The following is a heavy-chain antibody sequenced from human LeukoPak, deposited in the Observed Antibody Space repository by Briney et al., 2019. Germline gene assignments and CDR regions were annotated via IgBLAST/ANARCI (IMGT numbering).Heavy chain of an antibody. CDR2: ISASGGST. Sequence: PGGSLRLSCAASGFTLGSYAMSWVRQAPGTGLEWVSSISASGGSTNYADSVKGRFTISRDNSKNTVYLQMNSLRAEDTAVYYCAKVMKGSERLTMVRGVIIKTAGLYYMDVWGKGTTVTVSS. D-gene: IGHD3-10*01. V-gene: IGHV3-23*01. CDR3: AKVMKGSERLTMVRGVIIKTAGLYYMDV. J-gene: IGHJ6*03. CDR1: GFTLGSYA.